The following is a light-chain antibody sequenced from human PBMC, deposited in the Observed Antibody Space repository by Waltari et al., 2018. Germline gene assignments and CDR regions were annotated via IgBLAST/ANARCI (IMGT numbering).Light chain of an antibody. V-gene: IGKV1-39*01. CDR2: SAS. CDR3: QQYNPNFLYT. CDR1: QSISTY. J-gene: IGKJ2*01. Sequence: DIQMTQSPSSLSASVGDRVTITCRASQSISTYVNWYQQKPGKVPRLLIFSASTLQTGVPSRFSGSGSGTDFTLTISSLQPDDFATYYCQQYNPNFLYTFGQGTKVEI.